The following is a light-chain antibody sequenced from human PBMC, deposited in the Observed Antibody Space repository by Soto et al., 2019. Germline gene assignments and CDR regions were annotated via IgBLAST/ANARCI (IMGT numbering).Light chain of an antibody. CDR2: AAS. CDR3: QKYNSAPRT. J-gene: IGKJ1*01. V-gene: IGKV1-27*01. Sequence: DIQMTQSPSSLSASVGDRVTITCRASQDINNYLAWNQVQPGKVPKLLIYAASTLQSGVPSRFSGSGSGTDFTLTISSLQPEDVATYFCQKYNSAPRTFGQGTRVEI. CDR1: QDINNY.